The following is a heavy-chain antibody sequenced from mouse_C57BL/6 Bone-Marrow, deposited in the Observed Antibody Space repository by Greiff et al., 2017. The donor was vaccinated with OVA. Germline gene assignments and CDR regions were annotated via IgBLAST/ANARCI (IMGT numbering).Heavy chain of an antibody. CDR3: AKEYYGRRSGYFGG. J-gene: IGHJ1*03. V-gene: IGHV1-69*01. CDR1: GYTFTSYW. Sequence: QVQLQQPGAELVMPGASVKLSCKAFGYTFTSYWMHWVKQRPGQGLVWIGEIDPSDSYTNYNQKFKGKSTLTVDKSSSTAYMQLSILTSEDSAVYFCAKEYYGRRSGYFGGWGTGTTVTVSS. D-gene: IGHD1-1*01. CDR2: IDPSDSYT.